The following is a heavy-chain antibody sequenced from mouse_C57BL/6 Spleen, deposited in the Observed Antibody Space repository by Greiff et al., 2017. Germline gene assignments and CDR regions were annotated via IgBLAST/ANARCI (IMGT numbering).Heavy chain of an antibody. CDR1: GFTFSDYY. CDR2: INYDGSST. CDR3: ARAYDGAMDY. D-gene: IGHD2-12*01. V-gene: IGHV5-16*01. J-gene: IGHJ4*01. Sequence: EVKLVESEGGLVQPGSSMKLSCTASGFTFSDYYMAWVRQVPEKGLEWVANINYDGSSTYYLDSLKSRFIISRDNAKNILYLQMSSLKSEDTATYYCARAYDGAMDYWGQGTSVTVSS.